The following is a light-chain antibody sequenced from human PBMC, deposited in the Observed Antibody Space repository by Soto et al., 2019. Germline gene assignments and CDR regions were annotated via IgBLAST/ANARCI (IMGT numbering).Light chain of an antibody. CDR2: KAS. J-gene: IGKJ1*01. CDR1: QSIGNW. Sequence: IQMTQSPSTLSASVGDRVAITCRASQSIGNWLAWYQKKPGKAPRSLIYKASTLQTGVPSRFSGSGSGTEFTLTISSLQPDDFATYYCQQYNDCSWTFGQGTKVEIK. CDR3: QQYNDCSWT. V-gene: IGKV1-5*03.